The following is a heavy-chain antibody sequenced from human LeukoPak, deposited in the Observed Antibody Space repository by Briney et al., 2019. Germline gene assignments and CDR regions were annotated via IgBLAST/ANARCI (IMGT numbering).Heavy chain of an antibody. J-gene: IGHJ3*02. CDR1: GFRFSYYA. V-gene: IGHV3-23*01. CDR3: AKDPSSGFADGYVFDI. D-gene: IGHD3-10*01. Sequence: GGSLRLSCAASGFRFSYYAMSWVRQAPGKGLEWVSGISSGGGTTYYEDSVKGRFTISRENSKTTLYLLMNSLRAEDTAVYFCAKDPSSGFADGYVFDIWGHGTMFTVSS. CDR2: ISSGGGTT.